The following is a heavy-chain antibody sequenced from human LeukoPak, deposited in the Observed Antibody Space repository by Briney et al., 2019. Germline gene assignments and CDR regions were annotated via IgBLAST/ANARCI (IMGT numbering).Heavy chain of an antibody. CDR2: ISSSSSYT. J-gene: IGHJ5*02. V-gene: IGHV3-11*06. Sequence: GGSLRLTCAASGFTFSDYYMSWIRQAPGKGLEWVSYISSSSSYTNYADSVKGRFTISRDNAKNSLYLQMNSLRAEDTAVYYCARSYAVTGSPDWFDPWGQGTLATVSS. CDR3: ARSYAVTGSPDWFDP. CDR1: GFTFSDYY. D-gene: IGHD4-11*01.